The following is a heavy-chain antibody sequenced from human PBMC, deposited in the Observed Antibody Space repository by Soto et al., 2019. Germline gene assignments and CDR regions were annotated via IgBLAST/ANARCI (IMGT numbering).Heavy chain of an antibody. CDR1: GFTLSSYW. J-gene: IGHJ4*02. V-gene: IGHV3-7*05. CDR3: VGDSNGRSDY. CDR2: INEGAREK. Sequence: EVQLVESGGDLVQPGGSLRLSCVASGFTLSSYWMSWVRQAPGKGLEWVASINEGAREKFFVDSVKGRFTISRDDAKTKLYLQMGTLGAEDTAVNYAVGDSNGRSDYGGQGPLVPVS. D-gene: IGHD1-1*01.